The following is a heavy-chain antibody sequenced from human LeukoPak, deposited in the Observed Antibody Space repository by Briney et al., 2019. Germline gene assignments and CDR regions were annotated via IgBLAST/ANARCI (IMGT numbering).Heavy chain of an antibody. J-gene: IGHJ4*02. V-gene: IGHV4-38-2*02. D-gene: IGHD2-2*01. CDR2: IYHSGST. CDR3: ARSSRSWSTFDN. Sequence: PSETLSLTCTVSAYSISSGYYWGWIRQPPGKGLECIGTIYHSGSTYYNPSPKSRVTISVDTSKNQFSLRLSSVTAADTAVYYCARSSRSWSTFDNWGQGTLVTVSS. CDR1: AYSISSGYY.